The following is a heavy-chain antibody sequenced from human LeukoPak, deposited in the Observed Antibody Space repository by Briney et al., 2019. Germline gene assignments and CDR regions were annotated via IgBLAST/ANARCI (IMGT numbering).Heavy chain of an antibody. CDR1: GGSMFSYH. Sequence: SETLSLTCTVAGGSMFSYHWSWVRQSAGEGLEWIGHIYVGGSTNYSPSLKSRVTMSVDTTKNQFSLKLKSVTAADTAVYYCARLRFYDSSGYSPGYYMDVWGKGTTVTVSS. CDR2: IYVGGST. D-gene: IGHD3-22*01. CDR3: ARLRFYDSSGYSPGYYMDV. J-gene: IGHJ6*03. V-gene: IGHV4-4*07.